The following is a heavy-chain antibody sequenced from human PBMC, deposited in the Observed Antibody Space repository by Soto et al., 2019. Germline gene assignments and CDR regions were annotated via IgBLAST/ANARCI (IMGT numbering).Heavy chain of an antibody. CDR1: GFTFSSYA. D-gene: IGHD1-26*01. J-gene: IGHJ6*02. Sequence: GGSLRLSCAASGFTFSSYAMSWVRQAPGKGLEWVSTISGSGGNAYYADSVKGRFTISRDDSKNTLHLQMNSLRADDTAVYYCAKDGASGSYPPYYYYGMDVWGQGTTVTVSS. CDR3: AKDGASGSYPPYYYYGMDV. V-gene: IGHV3-23*01. CDR2: ISGSGGNA.